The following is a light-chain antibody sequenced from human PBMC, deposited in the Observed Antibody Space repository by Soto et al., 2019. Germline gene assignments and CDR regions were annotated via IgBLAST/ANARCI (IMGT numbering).Light chain of an antibody. CDR3: QQYKDWPTT. CDR2: GAS. V-gene: IGKV3-15*01. J-gene: IGKJ1*01. Sequence: EIVLTQSPGTLSLSPGERATLSCRASQSVSSSYLAWYQQKPGQAPRLLIYGASTRATGIPARFSGSGSGTEFTLTISSLQSEDFAIYYCQQYKDWPTTFGQGTKVDIK. CDR1: QSVSSSY.